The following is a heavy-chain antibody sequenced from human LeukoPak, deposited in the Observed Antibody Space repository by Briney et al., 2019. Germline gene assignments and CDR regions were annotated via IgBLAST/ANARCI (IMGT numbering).Heavy chain of an antibody. Sequence: GGSLRLSCAASGFTFSNAWISWVRQAPGKGLEWVGRIKSKTDGGTTDYAAPVKGRFTISRDDSKNTLYLQMNSLKTEDTAVYYCTTDWLLGSYYRAIDYWGQGTLVTVSS. CDR3: TTDWLLGSYYRAIDY. V-gene: IGHV3-15*01. D-gene: IGHD1-26*01. J-gene: IGHJ4*02. CDR2: IKSKTDGGTT. CDR1: GFTFSNAW.